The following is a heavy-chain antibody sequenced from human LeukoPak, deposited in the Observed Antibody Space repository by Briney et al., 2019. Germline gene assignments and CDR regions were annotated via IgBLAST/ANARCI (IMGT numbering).Heavy chain of an antibody. CDR3: ARSREAWVYDILTGTFDAFDI. V-gene: IGHV5-51*01. Sequence: GESLKISCKGSGYSFTSYWIGWVRQMPGKGLEWMGIIYPGDSDTRYSPSFQGQVTISADKSISTAYLQWSSLKASDTAMYYCARSREAWVYDILTGTFDAFDIWGQGTMVTVSS. J-gene: IGHJ3*02. CDR2: IYPGDSDT. CDR1: GYSFTSYW. D-gene: IGHD3-9*01.